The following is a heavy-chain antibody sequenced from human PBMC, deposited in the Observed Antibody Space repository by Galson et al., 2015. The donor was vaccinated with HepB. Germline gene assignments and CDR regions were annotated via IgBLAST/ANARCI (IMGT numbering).Heavy chain of an antibody. CDR3: ARLLSPMYSSSWPMDV. J-gene: IGHJ6*03. Sequence: SVKVSCKASGGTFSSYAISWVRQAPGQGLEWMGGIIPIFGTANYAQKFQGRVTITADESTSTAYMELSSLRSEDTAVYYCARLLSPMYSSSWPMDVWGKGTTVTVSS. V-gene: IGHV1-69*13. D-gene: IGHD6-13*01. CDR1: GGTFSSYA. CDR2: IIPIFGTA.